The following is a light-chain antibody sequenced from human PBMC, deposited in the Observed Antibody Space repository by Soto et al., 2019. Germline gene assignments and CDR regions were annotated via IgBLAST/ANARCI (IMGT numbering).Light chain of an antibody. V-gene: IGKV3-15*01. J-gene: IGKJ4*01. Sequence: VDRTHSPCTMPVTPLERVTLSFMASESVNSNLAWYQQKIGQAPRLLIYGASVRATGIPARFSGSGAGTQFTLTISSLQSEDFATYYCQQFNSYPRTFGGGTKVDIK. CDR1: ESVNSN. CDR3: QQFNSYPRT. CDR2: GAS.